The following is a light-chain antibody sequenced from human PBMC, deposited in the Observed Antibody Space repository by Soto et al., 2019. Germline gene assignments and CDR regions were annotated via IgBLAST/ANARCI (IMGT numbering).Light chain of an antibody. Sequence: DIQMTQSPSFLSASVGDRVTITCRASQSISTYLNWYQQKPGKAPKLLIYAASSLESGVPSSFSGSGYETDFALSTTSLQPEYFATYYYQFCYSTPFTCCPVTKLII. V-gene: IGKV1-39*02. CDR1: QSISTY. J-gene: IGKJ3*01. CDR3: QFCYSTPFT. CDR2: AAS.